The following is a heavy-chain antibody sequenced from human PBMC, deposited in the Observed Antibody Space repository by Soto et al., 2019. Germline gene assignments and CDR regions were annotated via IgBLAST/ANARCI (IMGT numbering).Heavy chain of an antibody. Sequence: GESLKISCTGFGYTFTTFWISWVRQMPGKGLEGMGRIDPRDSYVNYSPSFQGHVTISLDKSISTAYLQWRSLKASDTAMYYCARLFCSTTTCDSWFDPWGQGTLVTVSS. D-gene: IGHD2-2*01. CDR3: ARLFCSTTTCDSWFDP. V-gene: IGHV5-10-1*01. CDR2: IDPRDSYV. CDR1: GYTFTTFW. J-gene: IGHJ5*02.